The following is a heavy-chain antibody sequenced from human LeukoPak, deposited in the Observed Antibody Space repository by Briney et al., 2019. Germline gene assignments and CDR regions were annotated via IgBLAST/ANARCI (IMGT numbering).Heavy chain of an antibody. CDR1: GDSLSSNSAA. CDR2: TYYRSKWYN. Sequence: SHTLSLTCAISGDSLSSNSAAWNWITQSPSRGLEWLGRTYYRSKWYNGYAVSVKGRITINPDTSKNQFSLQLNSVTPEDTAVYYCARALESVDSYYFDYWGQGTLVTVSS. V-gene: IGHV6-1*01. J-gene: IGHJ4*02. CDR3: ARALESVDSYYFDY. D-gene: IGHD2-15*01.